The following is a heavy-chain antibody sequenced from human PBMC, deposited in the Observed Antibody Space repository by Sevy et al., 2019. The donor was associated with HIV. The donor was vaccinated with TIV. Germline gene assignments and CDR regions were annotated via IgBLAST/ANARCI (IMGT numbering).Heavy chain of an antibody. Sequence: GGSLRLSCAASGFTFSSYGMHWVRQAPGKGLEWVAVISYDGSNKYYAHSVKGRFTISRDNSKNTLYLQMNSLRAEDTAVYYCAKDLLSEGATRFDPWGQGTLVTVSS. D-gene: IGHD1-26*01. CDR3: AKDLLSEGATRFDP. CDR1: GFTFSSYG. J-gene: IGHJ5*02. V-gene: IGHV3-30*18. CDR2: ISYDGSNK.